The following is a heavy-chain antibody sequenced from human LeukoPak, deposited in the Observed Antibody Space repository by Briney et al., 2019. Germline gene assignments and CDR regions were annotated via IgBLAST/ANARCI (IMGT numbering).Heavy chain of an antibody. J-gene: IGHJ5*02. CDR1: DESFSGYY. V-gene: IGHV4-59*01. Sequence: SETLSLTCVVYDESFSGYYWSWIRKPPGQGLELIGYIYYNGSTNYNPSLQSRVTISVDTSTNHFSLRLSSVAAADTAVYYCARSRNRFAPWGQGTLVTVSS. CDR2: IYYNGST. CDR3: ARSRNRFAP.